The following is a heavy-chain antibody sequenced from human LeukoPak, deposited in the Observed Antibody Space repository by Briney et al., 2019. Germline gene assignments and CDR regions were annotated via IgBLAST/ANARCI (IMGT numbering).Heavy chain of an antibody. V-gene: IGHV3-74*01. Sequence: HPGGSLRLSCAASGFTFSNYWMHWVRQAPGKGLVWVSRINSDGSSTNYADSVKGRFTISRDNAKNTLYLQMNSLRAEGTAVYYCAREDGSSGWYYFDYWGQGTLVTVSS. D-gene: IGHD6-19*01. CDR1: GFTFSNYW. CDR2: INSDGSST. J-gene: IGHJ4*02. CDR3: AREDGSSGWYYFDY.